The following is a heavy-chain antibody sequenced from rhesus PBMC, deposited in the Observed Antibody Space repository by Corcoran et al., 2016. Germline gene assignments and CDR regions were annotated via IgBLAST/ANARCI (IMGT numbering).Heavy chain of an antibody. D-gene: IGHD1-20*01. Sequence: EVQLVESGGGLAKPGGSLRLSCAASGFTFSDYYMDWVRQAPGKGLEWVSRISKGGGRTGYADAVKGRVTISRENAKNTLYLQMDSLRAEDTAVYYCARRAGTHYGLDSWGQGVVVTVSS. CDR2: ISKGGGRT. CDR3: ARRAGTHYGLDS. J-gene: IGHJ6*01. V-gene: IGHV3-178*01. CDR1: GFTFSDYY.